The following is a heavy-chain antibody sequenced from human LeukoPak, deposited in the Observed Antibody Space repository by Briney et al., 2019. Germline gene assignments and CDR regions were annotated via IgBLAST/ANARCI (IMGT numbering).Heavy chain of an antibody. CDR1: GYTFTGYY. D-gene: IGHD3-22*01. CDR3: ARDGGYYYDSSGNLDY. CDR2: INPNSGGT. J-gene: IGHJ4*02. V-gene: IGHV1-2*02. Sequence: ASVKVSCKASGYTFTGYYMHWVRQAPGQGLEWMGWINPNSGGTNYAQKFQGRVTMTRDTSISTAYMELSRLRSDDTAVYYCARDGGYYYDSSGNLDYWGQGTLVTVSS.